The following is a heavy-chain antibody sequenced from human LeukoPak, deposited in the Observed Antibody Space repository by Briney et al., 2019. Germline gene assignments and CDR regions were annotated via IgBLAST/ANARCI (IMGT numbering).Heavy chain of an antibody. CDR2: TYYRSKWYN. V-gene: IGHV6-1*01. J-gene: IGHJ4*02. CDR1: GDSVSSNSAA. D-gene: IGHD6-13*01. CDR3: ARDEREDSSTPYYFDY. Sequence: SQTLSLSCAISGDSVSSNSAAWNWIRQSPPRGLEWLGRTYYRSKWYNDYAVSVKSRITINPDTSKNQFSLQLNSVTPEDTAVYYCARDEREDSSTPYYFDYWGQGTLVTVSS.